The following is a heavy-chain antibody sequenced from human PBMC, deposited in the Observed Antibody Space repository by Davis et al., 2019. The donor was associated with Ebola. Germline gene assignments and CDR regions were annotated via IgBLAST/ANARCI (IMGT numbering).Heavy chain of an antibody. CDR1: GYTFTSYG. CDR2: ISAYNGNT. D-gene: IGHD3-22*01. V-gene: IGHV1-18*01. Sequence: ASVKVSCKASGYTFTSYGISWVRQAPGQGLEWMGWISAYNGNTNYAQKLQGRVTMTTDTSTSTAYLELRSLRSDDTAVYYCARYYYDSSGYYYYYYGMDVWGQGTTVTVSS. J-gene: IGHJ6*02. CDR3: ARYYYDSSGYYYYYYGMDV.